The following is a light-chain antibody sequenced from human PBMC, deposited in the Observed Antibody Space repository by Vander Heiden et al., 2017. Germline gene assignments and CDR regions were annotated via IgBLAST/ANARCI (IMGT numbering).Light chain of an antibody. V-gene: IGKV1-5*03. CDR2: KAS. CDR3: QQYKSYPWT. Sequence: DIQMTQCTSTLSASVGDRVTITCRASQSISSWLAWYQQKPGKAPKLLIYKASSLESGVPSRFSGSGSGTEFTLTISSLQPDDFATYYCQQYKSYPWTFGQGTKVEIK. CDR1: QSISSW. J-gene: IGKJ1*01.